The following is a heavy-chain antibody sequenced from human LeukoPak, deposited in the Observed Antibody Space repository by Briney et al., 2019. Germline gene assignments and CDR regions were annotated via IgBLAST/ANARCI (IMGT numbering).Heavy chain of an antibody. CDR1: GYTFTSYC. CDR2: ISAYNGNT. D-gene: IGHD2-8*01. CDR3: ASGVGYCTNGVCYLGYFDY. Sequence: ASVKVSCKASGYTFTSYCISWVRQAPGQGLEWMGWISAYNGNTNYAQKLQGRVTMTTDTSTSTAYMELRSLRSDDTAVYYCASGVGYCTNGVCYLGYFDYWGQGTLVTVPS. V-gene: IGHV1-18*01. J-gene: IGHJ4*02.